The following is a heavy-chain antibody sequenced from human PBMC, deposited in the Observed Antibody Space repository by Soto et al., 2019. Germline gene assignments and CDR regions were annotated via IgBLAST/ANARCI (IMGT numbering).Heavy chain of an antibody. V-gene: IGHV4-34*01. CDR2: INHTGST. Sequence: PSETLSLTCAVYGAPFSGYYWTWIRQPPGKGLEWIGEINHTGSTKYNPSLKSRVTISPDTSKNQFSLSLRSVTAADTAVYYCARGREIFGAVTPFEYWGQGTLVTVSS. CDR3: ARGREIFGAVTPFEY. D-gene: IGHD3-3*01. J-gene: IGHJ4*02. CDR1: GAPFSGYY.